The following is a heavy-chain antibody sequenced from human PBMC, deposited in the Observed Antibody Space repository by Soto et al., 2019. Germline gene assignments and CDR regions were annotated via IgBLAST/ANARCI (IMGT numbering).Heavy chain of an antibody. CDR3: ARGCSSTSCHDAFDI. D-gene: IGHD2-2*01. J-gene: IGHJ3*02. Sequence: SVKVSCKDSGGTLSSYAISWVRQAPGQGLEWMGGIIPIFGTANYAQKFQGRVTITADESTSTACMELSSLRSEDTAVYYCARGCSSTSCHDAFDIWGQGTMVTVSS. V-gene: IGHV1-69*13. CDR1: GGTLSSYA. CDR2: IIPIFGTA.